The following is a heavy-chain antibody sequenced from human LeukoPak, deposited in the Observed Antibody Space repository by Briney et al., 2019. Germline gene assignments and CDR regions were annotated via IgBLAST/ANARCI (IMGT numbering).Heavy chain of an antibody. Sequence: GGSLRLSCAASGFTFSSYSMNWVRQAPGKGLEWVSSISSSSSYIYYAGSVTGRFTISRDNAKNSLYLQMNSLRAEDTAVYYCARDPSYYGSGSYSLRDAFDIWGQGTMVTVSS. CDR1: GFTFSSYS. V-gene: IGHV3-21*01. CDR2: ISSSSSYI. D-gene: IGHD3-10*01. CDR3: ARDPSYYGSGSYSLRDAFDI. J-gene: IGHJ3*02.